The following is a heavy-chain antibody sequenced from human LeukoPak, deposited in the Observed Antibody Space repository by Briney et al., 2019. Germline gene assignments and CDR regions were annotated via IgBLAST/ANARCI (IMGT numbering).Heavy chain of an antibody. Sequence: PGGSLRLSCEASGFTFSSYEMNWVRQAPGKGLEWVSVIYSGGSTYYADSVKGRFTISRHNSKNTLYLQMNSLRAEDTAVYYCARDPLALDAFDIWGQGTMVTVSS. D-gene: IGHD6-6*01. CDR1: GFTFSSYE. CDR2: IYSGGST. V-gene: IGHV3-53*04. J-gene: IGHJ3*02. CDR3: ARDPLALDAFDI.